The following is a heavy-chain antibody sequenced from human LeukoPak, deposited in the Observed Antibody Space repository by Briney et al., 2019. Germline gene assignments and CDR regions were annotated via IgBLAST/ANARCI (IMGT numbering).Heavy chain of an antibody. CDR1: GGSISSYY. V-gene: IGHV4-59*01. CDR3: ARGGYSSGWLHLLDNWFDP. CDR2: IYYSGST. J-gene: IGHJ5*02. Sequence: SETLSLTCTVSGGSISSYYWSWIRQPPGKGLEWIGYIYYSGSTNYNPSLKSRVTISVDTSKNQFSLKLSSVTAADTAVYYCARGGYSSGWLHLLDNWFDPWGQGTLVTVSS. D-gene: IGHD6-19*01.